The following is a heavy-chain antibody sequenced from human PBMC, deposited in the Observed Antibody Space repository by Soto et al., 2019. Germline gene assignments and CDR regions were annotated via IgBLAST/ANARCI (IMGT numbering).Heavy chain of an antibody. D-gene: IGHD6-13*01. CDR3: ARETDSTSWYLSMHY. J-gene: IGHJ4*02. Sequence: QVQLVESGGGVVQPGRSLRLCCAASGFTFSSYGMHWVRQAPGKGLEWVAVIWYDGSNKYYADSVKGRFTISRDNSKNTLYLQMNSLRAEDTAVYYCARETDSTSWYLSMHYWGQGTLVTVSS. CDR1: GFTFSSYG. V-gene: IGHV3-33*01. CDR2: IWYDGSNK.